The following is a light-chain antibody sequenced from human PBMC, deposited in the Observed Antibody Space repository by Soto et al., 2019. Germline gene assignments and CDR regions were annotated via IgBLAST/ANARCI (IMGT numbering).Light chain of an antibody. J-gene: IGKJ5*01. CDR1: DNIFTY. CDR2: DAS. CDR3: QHYTLYSGP. Sequence: IRMTQSPSTLSASVGDRVTVTCRASDNIFTYVAWYQHRAGGAPKLLIFDASTLQSGVPPRVSGGGSGTDFTLTINGXQPEDSASYYCQHYTLYSGPFGQGTRLEIK. V-gene: IGKV1-5*01.